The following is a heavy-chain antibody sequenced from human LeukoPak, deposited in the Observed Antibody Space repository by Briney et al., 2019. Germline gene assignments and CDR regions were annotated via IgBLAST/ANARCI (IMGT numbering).Heavy chain of an antibody. CDR2: IKEDGTET. D-gene: IGHD5-24*01. CDR1: GFMFSSNW. Sequence: GGSLRLSCAASGFMFSSNWTSWVRLAPGKGLEWVANIKEDGTETYYVDSVKGRFTISRDNAKDSLYLQMNSLRVEDTAVYYCAKEGRSLQTYWGQGTLVTVSS. V-gene: IGHV3-7*03. CDR3: AKEGRSLQTY. J-gene: IGHJ4*02.